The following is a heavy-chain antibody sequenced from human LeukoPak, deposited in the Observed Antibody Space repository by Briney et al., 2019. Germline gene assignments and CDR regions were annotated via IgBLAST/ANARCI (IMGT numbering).Heavy chain of an antibody. D-gene: IGHD3-22*01. CDR2: IKQDGSEK. V-gene: IGHV3-7*05. CDR3: VRDWGSSGHRFDS. CDR1: GFTFSSYW. J-gene: IGHJ4*02. Sequence: PGGSLRLSCAASGFTFSSYWMSWVRQAPGKGLEWVANIKQDGSEKYYVDSVKGRFAVFRDNAKNSLSLQMNILRVEDTAVYYCVRDWGSSGHRFDSWGQGTLVTVSS.